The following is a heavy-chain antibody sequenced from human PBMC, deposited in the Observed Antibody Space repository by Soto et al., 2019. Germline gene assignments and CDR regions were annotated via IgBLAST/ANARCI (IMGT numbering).Heavy chain of an antibody. D-gene: IGHD3-10*01. CDR2: IYPGDSDT. Sequence: PGESLKISCKGSGYSFTSYWIGWVRQMPGKGLEWMGIIYPGDSDTRYSPSLQGQVTISADKSISTAYLQWSSLKASDTAMYYCARLGSDYYYYMDVWGKGTTVTVSS. J-gene: IGHJ6*03. CDR1: GYSFTSYW. V-gene: IGHV5-51*01. CDR3: ARLGSDYYYYMDV.